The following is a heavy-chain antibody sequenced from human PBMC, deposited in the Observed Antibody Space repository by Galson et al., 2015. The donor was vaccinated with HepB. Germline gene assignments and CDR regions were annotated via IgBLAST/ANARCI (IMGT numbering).Heavy chain of an antibody. CDR2: ISYDGSNK. CDR3: ARAGVFSSIAARPDYFYY. V-gene: IGHV3-30*03. J-gene: IGHJ4*02. CDR1: GFIFSSHG. Sequence: SLRLSCAASGFIFSSHGMHWVRQAPGKGLEWVALISYDGSNKYYADSVKGRFTISRDNSKKILYLQMNSLRAEDTAVYYCARAGVFSSIAARPDYFYYLGQGTLVTVSS. D-gene: IGHD6-6*01.